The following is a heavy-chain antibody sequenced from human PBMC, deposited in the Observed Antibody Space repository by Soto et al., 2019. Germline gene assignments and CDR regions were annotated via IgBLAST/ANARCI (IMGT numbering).Heavy chain of an antibody. V-gene: IGHV3-23*01. CDR2: INGSGGST. D-gene: IGHD5-18*01. CDR1: GFTFNNYA. Sequence: QLLESGGGLVQPGGSLRLSCAASGFTFNNYAMTWVRQAPGKGLEWASEINGSGGSTYYADSVKGRFTISRDNSNHTRYLQMNRLRAEDTAVYYCAKDLFFGNTYGYFGHWGQGTLVTVSS. J-gene: IGHJ4*02. CDR3: AKDLFFGNTYGYFGH.